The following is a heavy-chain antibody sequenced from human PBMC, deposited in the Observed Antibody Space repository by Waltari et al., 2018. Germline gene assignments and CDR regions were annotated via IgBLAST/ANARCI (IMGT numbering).Heavy chain of an antibody. CDR1: FTVNNNY. J-gene: IGHJ4*02. Sequence: FTVNNNYMSWVRQAPGKGLEWVSLMYSDGGAYYADSVKGRFTISRDNSKNTVYLQMDSLRADDTAVYYCATPLTGRAYWGQGTLVTVSS. CDR2: MYSDGGA. CDR3: ATPLTGRAY. V-gene: IGHV3-53*01.